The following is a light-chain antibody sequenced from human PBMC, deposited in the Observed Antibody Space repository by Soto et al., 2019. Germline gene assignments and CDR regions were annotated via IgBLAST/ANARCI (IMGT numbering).Light chain of an antibody. J-gene: IGKJ2*01. Sequence: EIVMTQSPATLSVSPGERATLSCRASQSVSSNLAWYQQKPDQAPSLLIYGASTRATGIPARFSGSGSGTEFTLTISSLQSEDFAVYYCQQYNNWPPYTFGQGTKVDIK. CDR2: GAS. CDR1: QSVSSN. CDR3: QQYNNWPPYT. V-gene: IGKV3-15*01.